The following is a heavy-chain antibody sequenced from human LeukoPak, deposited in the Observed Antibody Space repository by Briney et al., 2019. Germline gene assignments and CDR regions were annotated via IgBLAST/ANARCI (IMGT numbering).Heavy chain of an antibody. J-gene: IGHJ5*02. V-gene: IGHV1-46*01. D-gene: IGHD6-6*01. CDR1: GYSFTRHY. CDR3: AREVSSSYANWFDP. Sequence: ASVKVSCKASGYSFTRHYMHWVRQAPGQGLEWMGVIKSSGDSTTHAHKFQERVTMTRDTSTSTVYMELSSLRSEDTAVYYCAREVSSSYANWFDPWGQGTLVTVSS. CDR2: IKSSGDST.